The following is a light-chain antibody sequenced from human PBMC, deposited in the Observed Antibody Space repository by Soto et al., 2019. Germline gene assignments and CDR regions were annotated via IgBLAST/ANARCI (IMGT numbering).Light chain of an antibody. Sequence: EIVMTQSPATLSVFLGETATLACRASRSVGRNIAWYQQKPGQATRLFIYGASTRATGIPARFNGSGSGTDFKLTIGSLQSGDFAVYYGQPYNDWPPITFGGGANVEI. CDR3: QPYNDWPPIT. CDR2: GAS. V-gene: IGKV3-15*01. J-gene: IGKJ4*01. CDR1: RSVGRN.